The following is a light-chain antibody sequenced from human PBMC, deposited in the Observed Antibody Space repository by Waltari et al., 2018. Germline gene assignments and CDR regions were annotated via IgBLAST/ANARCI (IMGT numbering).Light chain of an antibody. CDR3: CSYAGTSTVV. CDR1: SRDVGGYNY. CDR2: DVS. J-gene: IGLJ2*01. Sequence: QSALTQPASVSGSPGQSITISCPGTSRDVGGYNYVPWYQQHPGKAPKLMIYDVSKRPSGVSNRFSGSKSGNTASLTISGLQAEDEADYYCCSYAGTSTVVFGGGTKLTVL. V-gene: IGLV2-23*02.